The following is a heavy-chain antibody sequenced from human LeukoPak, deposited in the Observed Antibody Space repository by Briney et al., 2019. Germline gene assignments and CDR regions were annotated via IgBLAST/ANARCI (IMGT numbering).Heavy chain of an antibody. D-gene: IGHD6-13*01. CDR1: GYTFTGYY. Sequence: ASVKVSCKASGYTFTGYYMHWVRQAPGQGLEWMGWFNPNSGGTNYAQKFQGRVTMTRDTSISTAYMELSRLRSDDTAVYYCARVGSSSWYGEYYFDYWGQGTLVTVSS. CDR3: ARVGSSSWYGEYYFDY. J-gene: IGHJ4*02. V-gene: IGHV1-2*02. CDR2: FNPNSGGT.